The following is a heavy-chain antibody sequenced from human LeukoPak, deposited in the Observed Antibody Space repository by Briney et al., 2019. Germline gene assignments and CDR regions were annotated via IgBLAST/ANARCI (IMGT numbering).Heavy chain of an antibody. V-gene: IGHV3-23*01. CDR1: GFTFSSYA. J-gene: IGHJ3*02. CDR3: AKVGRGSLHDASDI. Sequence: GGSLRLSCAASGFTFSSYAMSWVRQAPGKGLEWVSAISGSGGSTYYADSVKGRFTISRDNSKNTLYLQVNSLRAQDTAVYYCAKVGRGSLHDASDIWGQGTMVTVSS. CDR2: ISGSGGST. D-gene: IGHD1-26*01.